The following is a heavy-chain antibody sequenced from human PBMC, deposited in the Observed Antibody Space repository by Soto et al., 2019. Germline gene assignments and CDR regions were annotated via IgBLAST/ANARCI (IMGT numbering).Heavy chain of an antibody. CDR1: EFSISGSA. V-gene: IGHV3-49*03. CDR3: AGHGGFSKP. J-gene: IGHJ1*01. CDR2: ILATTYGAPV. D-gene: IGHD2-15*01. Sequence: SCLGCEFSISGSAVSWFRQAPGKGPEWVSYILATTYGAPVYYDASVSGRLIVSREDSKRIAYLQMNSLKIEDTAVYYCAGHGGFSKPWGPGTQVSVFS.